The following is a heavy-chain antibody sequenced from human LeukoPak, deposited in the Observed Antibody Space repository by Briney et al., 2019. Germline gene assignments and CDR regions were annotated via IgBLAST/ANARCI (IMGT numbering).Heavy chain of an antibody. CDR1: GGTFSSYA. J-gene: IGHJ5*02. D-gene: IGHD2-2*01. V-gene: IGHV1-69*13. CDR2: IIPIFGTA. Sequence: SVKVSCKASGGTFSSYAISWVRQAPGQGLEWMGGIIPIFGTANYAQKFQGRVTITADESTSTAYMELSSLRSEDTAVYYCARVYCSSTSCYNWFDPWGQGTLVTVSS. CDR3: ARVYCSSTSCYNWFDP.